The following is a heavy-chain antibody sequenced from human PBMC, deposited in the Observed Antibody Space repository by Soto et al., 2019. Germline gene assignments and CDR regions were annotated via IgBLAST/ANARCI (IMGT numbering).Heavy chain of an antibody. J-gene: IGHJ2*01. CDR3: ARASLIVVVPAENWYFDL. CDR1: GFTFSSYS. CDR2: ISSSSSTI. Sequence: GGSLRLSCAASGFTFSSYSMNWVRQAPGKGLEWVSYISSSSSTIYYADSVKGRFTISRDNAKNSQYLQMNSLRAEDTAVYYCARASLIVVVPAENWYFDLWGRGTLVTVSS. D-gene: IGHD2-2*01. V-gene: IGHV3-48*01.